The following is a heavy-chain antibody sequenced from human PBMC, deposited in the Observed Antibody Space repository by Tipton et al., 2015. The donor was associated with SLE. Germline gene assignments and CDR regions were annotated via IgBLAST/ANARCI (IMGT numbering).Heavy chain of an antibody. Sequence: TLSLTCTVSGGSISSSSYYWGWIRQPPGKGLEWIGSIYYSGSTYYNPSLKSRVTISVDTSKNQFSLKLSSVTAADTAVYYCARHAAAYCGGECPGVYYYMDVWGKGTTVTVSS. CDR1: GGSISSSSYY. J-gene: IGHJ6*03. CDR3: ARHAAAYCGGECPGVYYYMDV. CDR2: IYYSGST. D-gene: IGHD2-21*01. V-gene: IGHV4-39*01.